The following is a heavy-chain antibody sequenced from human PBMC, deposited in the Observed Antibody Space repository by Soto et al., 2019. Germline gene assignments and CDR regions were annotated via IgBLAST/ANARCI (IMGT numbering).Heavy chain of an antibody. CDR2: IWYDGSNK. CDR1: GFTFSSYG. Sequence: QVQLVESGGGVVQPGRSLRLSCAASGFTFSSYGMHWVRQAPGKGLEWVAVIWYDGSNKYYADSVKGRFTISRDNSKNTLYLQMNSLRAEDTAVYYCARDPAYYDFWSGTSYYYYGMDVW. CDR3: ARDPAYYDFWSGTSYYYYGMDV. J-gene: IGHJ6*01. D-gene: IGHD3-3*01. V-gene: IGHV3-33*01.